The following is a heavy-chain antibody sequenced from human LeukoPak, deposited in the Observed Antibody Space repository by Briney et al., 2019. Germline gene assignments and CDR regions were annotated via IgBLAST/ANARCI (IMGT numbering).Heavy chain of an antibody. CDR3: ARDPGYGSGSHFDY. D-gene: IGHD3-10*01. V-gene: IGHV4-61*02. Sequence: SETLSLTCTVSGGSISSGSYYWSWIRQPAGKGLEWIGRIYTSGSTNYNPSLKSRVTISVDTSKNQFSLKLNSVTAADTAVYYCARDPGYGSGSHFDYWGQGTLVTVSS. CDR2: IYTSGST. CDR1: GGSISSGSYY. J-gene: IGHJ4*02.